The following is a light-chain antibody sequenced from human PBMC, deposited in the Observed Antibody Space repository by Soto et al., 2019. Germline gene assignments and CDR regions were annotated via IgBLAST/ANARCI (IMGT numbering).Light chain of an antibody. V-gene: IGLV1-40*01. CDR3: QSYDSSLSGV. CDR1: SSNIGPGYD. Sequence: QAVVTQPPSVSGAPGQRVTISCTGSSSNIGPGYDVHWYQQFPGTAPKLLIYGNSNRPSGVPDRFSGSKSGTSASLAITGLQAEDEADYYSQSYDSSLSGVFGSGTKLTVL. J-gene: IGLJ1*01. CDR2: GNS.